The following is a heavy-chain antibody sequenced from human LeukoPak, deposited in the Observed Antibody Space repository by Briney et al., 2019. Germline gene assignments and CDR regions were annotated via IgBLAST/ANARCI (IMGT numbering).Heavy chain of an antibody. J-gene: IGHJ4*02. CDR1: GGSISSYY. CDR2: IYYSGST. V-gene: IGHV4-59*12. Sequence: PSETLSLTCTVSGGSISSYYWSWIRQPPGKGLEWIGYIYYSGSTNYNPSLKSRVTMSVDTSKNQFSLKLSSVTAADTAVYYCARTGLANYFDYWGQGTLVTVSS. CDR3: ARTGLANYFDY.